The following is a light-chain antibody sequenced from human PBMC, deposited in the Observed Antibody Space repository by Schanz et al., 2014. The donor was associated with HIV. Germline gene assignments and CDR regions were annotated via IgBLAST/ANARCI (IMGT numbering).Light chain of an antibody. V-gene: IGLV2-14*03. J-gene: IGLJ3*02. CDR3: SAWDDSLNGWV. CDR2: DVS. CDR1: SSDIGAYNY. Sequence: QSALTQPASVSGSPGQSITISCTGTSSDIGAYNYVSWYQQHPGKAPKLIISDVSNRPSGVSNRFSGSKSGTSASLAISGLQSEDEADYYCSAWDDSLNGWVFGGGTKLTVL.